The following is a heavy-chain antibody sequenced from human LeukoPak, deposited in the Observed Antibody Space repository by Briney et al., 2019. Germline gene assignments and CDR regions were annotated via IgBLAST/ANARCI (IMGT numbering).Heavy chain of an antibody. CDR3: TRMTTGHDY. CDR2: INHSGYT. V-gene: IGHV4-34*01. J-gene: IGHJ4*02. CDR1: GVSFNDYY. D-gene: IGHD4-17*01. Sequence: DPSETLSLTCAVSGVSFNDYYWSWVRQTLGKGLEWIEEINHSGYTNDSPSLKSRVTLSIDTSRKQFSLNLRSVTVADSGIYYCTRMTTGHDYWGQGTLVTVSS.